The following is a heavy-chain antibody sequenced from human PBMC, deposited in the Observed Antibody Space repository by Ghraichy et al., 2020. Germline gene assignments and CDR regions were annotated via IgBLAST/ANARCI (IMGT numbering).Heavy chain of an antibody. CDR2: ISRSSSTI. CDR1: GFTFSSYN. J-gene: IGHJ6*02. D-gene: IGHD4-23*01. CDR3: AIGSTVVRFYYYDGMDV. Sequence: GESLNISCVGYGFTFSSYNMNWVRQSPGKGLEWVSYISRSSSTIFYADSVKGRFTISKDNAQNSLYLQMNSLRDEDTAIYYCAIGSTVVRFYYYDGMDVWGQGATVTFSS. V-gene: IGHV3-48*02.